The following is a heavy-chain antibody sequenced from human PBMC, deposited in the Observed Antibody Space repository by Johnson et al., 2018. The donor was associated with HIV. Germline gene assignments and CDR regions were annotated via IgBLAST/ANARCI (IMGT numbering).Heavy chain of an antibody. CDR3: AKDERAAAGTRGLDAFDI. D-gene: IGHD6-13*01. Sequence: QMQLVESGGGVVQPGRSLRLSCEASGFTFSSYAMNWVRKAPDKGLEWVAVISYDGSNNFHEDFVQGRFTISSANSKNTLHLQMNSLRAEDTAVYYCAKDERAAAGTRGLDAFDIWGQGTMVTVSS. V-gene: IGHV3-30*04. CDR2: ISYDGSNN. J-gene: IGHJ3*02. CDR1: GFTFSSYA.